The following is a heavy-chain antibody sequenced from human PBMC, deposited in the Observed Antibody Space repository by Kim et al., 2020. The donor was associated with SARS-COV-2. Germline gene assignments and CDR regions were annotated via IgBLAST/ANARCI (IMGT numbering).Heavy chain of an antibody. CDR2: IYYSGST. Sequence: SETLSLTCTVSGGSISSGDYYWSWIRQPPGKGLEWIGYIYYSGSTYYNPSLKSRVTISVDTSKNQFSLKLSSVTAADTAVYYCARAQDYDLTFWFDPWGQGTLVTVSS. V-gene: IGHV4-30-4*01. CDR3: ARAQDYDLTFWFDP. CDR1: GGSISSGDYY. D-gene: IGHD3-3*01. J-gene: IGHJ5*02.